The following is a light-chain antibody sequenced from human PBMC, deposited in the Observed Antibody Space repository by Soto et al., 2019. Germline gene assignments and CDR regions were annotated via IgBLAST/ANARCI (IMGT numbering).Light chain of an antibody. CDR2: GTS. V-gene: IGKV3-20*01. CDR1: QSVTSNY. CDR3: QQYGTSLFS. J-gene: IGKJ3*01. Sequence: ETVLTHSPGTLSLSPCERATLSFSASQSVTSNYLAWYQQKPGQAPRLLIYGTSSRATGIPDRFSGSGSGTDFTLTISRLEPEDFAVYYCQQYGTSLFSFGPGTKVDIK.